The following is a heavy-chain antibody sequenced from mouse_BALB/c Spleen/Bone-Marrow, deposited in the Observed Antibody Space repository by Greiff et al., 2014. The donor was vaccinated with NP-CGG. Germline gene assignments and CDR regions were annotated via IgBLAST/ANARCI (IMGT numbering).Heavy chain of an antibody. Sequence: QVQLQQPGAELAKPGASVKMSCKASGYTFTIYWMHWVKQRPGQGLEWIGYINPSTGYTEYNQKFKDKATLTADKSSSTAYMQLSSLTSEDSAVCYCARYGGRSYDGFAYWGQGTLVTVSA. D-gene: IGHD2-12*01. CDR3: ARYGGRSYDGFAY. CDR2: INPSTGYT. V-gene: IGHV1-7*01. CDR1: GYTFTIYW. J-gene: IGHJ3*01.